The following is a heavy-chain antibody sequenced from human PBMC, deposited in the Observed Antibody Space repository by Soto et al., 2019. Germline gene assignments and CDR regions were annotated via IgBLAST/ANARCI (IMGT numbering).Heavy chain of an antibody. J-gene: IGHJ4*02. V-gene: IGHV3-53*01. CDR3: AGHPGGGGY. Sequence: EVQLVESGGGLIQPGGSLRLSCAVSGFTVSNNYMSWVRQAPGKGLEGVSVIYSGGYTAYGDSVKGRFTISRDNSKNQLTPQINRRGAGAPPVFCCAGHPGGGGYWGQGTLVTVSS. D-gene: IGHD3-10*01. CDR1: GFTVSNNY. CDR2: IYSGGYT.